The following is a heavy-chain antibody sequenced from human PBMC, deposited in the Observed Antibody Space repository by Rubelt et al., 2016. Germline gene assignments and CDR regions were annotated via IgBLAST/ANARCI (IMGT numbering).Heavy chain of an antibody. D-gene: IGHD3-3*01. CDR3: ARGGFTIFGVADYYYYGMDV. Sequence: KFQGRVTMTRDTSTSTVYMELSSLRSEDTAVYYCARGGFTIFGVADYYYYGMDVWGQGTTVTVSS. V-gene: IGHV1-46*01. J-gene: IGHJ6*02.